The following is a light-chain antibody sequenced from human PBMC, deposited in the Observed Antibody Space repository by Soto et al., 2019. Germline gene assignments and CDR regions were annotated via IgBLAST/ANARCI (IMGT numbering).Light chain of an antibody. CDR1: SSDVGGYNY. V-gene: IGLV2-14*01. CDR2: DVN. Sequence: QSALTQPAFVSGSPGKSITISSTGTSSDVGGYNYVSWYQQHPGKAPKLMIYDVNNRPSGVSNRFSGSKSGNTASLTISGLQAEDGGDYYCSSYTSSITLVFCGGTKLTVL. J-gene: IGLJ2*01. CDR3: SSYTSSITLV.